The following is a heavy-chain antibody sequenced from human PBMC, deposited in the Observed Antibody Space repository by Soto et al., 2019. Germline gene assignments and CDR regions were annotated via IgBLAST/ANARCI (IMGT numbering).Heavy chain of an antibody. V-gene: IGHV1-3*01. Sequence: QVQVVQSGAEVKKPGASVKISCKASGYTFTTHAMHWVRQAPGQSLEWMGWINGGTVQTKHSQRFQGRVNITRDTSASTSYMELSSLRSEDTAVYYCARGKGMEENYYYYGLDIWGQGTTVTVSS. D-gene: IGHD1-1*01. CDR1: GYTFTTHA. CDR3: ARGKGMEENYYYYGLDI. CDR2: INGGTVQT. J-gene: IGHJ6*02.